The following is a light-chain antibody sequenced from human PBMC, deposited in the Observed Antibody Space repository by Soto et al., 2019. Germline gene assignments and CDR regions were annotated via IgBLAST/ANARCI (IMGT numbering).Light chain of an antibody. J-gene: IGLJ2*01. CDR1: SSNVGNNF. CDR2: DNS. V-gene: IGLV1-51*01. Sequence: QSVLTQPPSMSAAPGQKVTISCSGTSSNVGNNFVSWYQQVPGAAPKLLIFDNSQRPSGIPDRFFASKSVTSATLAITGPQPGDEAVYYCATWDSKLSAVVFGAGTKLTVL. CDR3: ATWDSKLSAVV.